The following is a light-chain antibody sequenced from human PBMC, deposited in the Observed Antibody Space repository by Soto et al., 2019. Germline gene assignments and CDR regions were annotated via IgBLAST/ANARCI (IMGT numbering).Light chain of an antibody. CDR3: SSYTSSSTPYV. J-gene: IGLJ1*01. CDR1: SSNIGAGYD. V-gene: IGLV1-40*01. Sequence: QSVLTQPPSVSGAPGQRVTISCTGSSSNIGAGYDVHWYQQLPGTAPKLLIYGNSNRPSGVPDRFSGSKSGTSASLAITGLQAEDEADYYCSSYTSSSTPYVFGPGTKVTVL. CDR2: GNS.